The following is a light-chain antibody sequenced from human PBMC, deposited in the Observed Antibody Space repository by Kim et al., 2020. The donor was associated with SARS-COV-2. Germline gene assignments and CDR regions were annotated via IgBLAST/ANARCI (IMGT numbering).Light chain of an antibody. Sequence: EIVLTQSPGTLSLSPGERATLSCRASQSVSSNLAWYQQKPGQAPRLLIHGASSRATGIPDRFSGSGSGTDFTLTISRLEPEDFAVYYCQQYGSSLRTFGGGTKVDIK. CDR1: QSVSSN. J-gene: IGKJ4*01. V-gene: IGKV3-20*01. CDR3: QQYGSSLRT. CDR2: GAS.